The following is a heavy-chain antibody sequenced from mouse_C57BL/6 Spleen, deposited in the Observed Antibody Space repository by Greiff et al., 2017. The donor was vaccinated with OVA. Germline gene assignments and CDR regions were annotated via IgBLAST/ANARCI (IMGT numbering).Heavy chain of an antibody. D-gene: IGHD2-2*01. Sequence: QVQLQQPGAELVMPGASVKLSCKASGYTFTSYWMSWVKQRPGQGLEWIGEIDPSGSYTNYNQKFKGKSTLTVDKSSSTAYLPLSSLTSEDSAVYYCARTEGIGYGYDVSFAYWGQGTLVTVSA. V-gene: IGHV1-69*01. J-gene: IGHJ3*01. CDR3: ARTEGIGYGYDVSFAY. CDR2: IDPSGSYT. CDR1: GYTFTSYW.